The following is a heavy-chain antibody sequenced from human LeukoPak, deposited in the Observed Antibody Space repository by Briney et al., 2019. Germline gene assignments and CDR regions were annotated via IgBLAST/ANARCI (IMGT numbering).Heavy chain of an antibody. CDR1: GGSIGSSNW. J-gene: IGHJ4*02. CDR3: ATRDSGYGGGDY. CDR2: IYHSGST. Sequence: PSGTLSLTCAVSGGSIGSSNWWSWVRQPPGKGLEWIGEIYHSGSTNYNPSLKSRVTISVDKSKNQFSLKLSSVTAADTAVYYCATRDSGYGGGDYWGQGTLVTVSS. D-gene: IGHD5-12*01. V-gene: IGHV4-4*02.